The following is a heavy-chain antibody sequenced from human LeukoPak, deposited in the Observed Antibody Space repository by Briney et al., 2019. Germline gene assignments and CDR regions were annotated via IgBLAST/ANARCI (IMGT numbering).Heavy chain of an antibody. Sequence: PSETLSLTCAVYGGSFSGYYWSWIRQPPGKGLEWIGEIIHSGSTNYNPSLKSRVTISVDTSKNQFSLKLSFVTAADTAVYYCVRRSGYDNYYYYYYMDVWGKGTTVTVSS. J-gene: IGHJ6*03. CDR1: GGSFSGYY. V-gene: IGHV4-34*12. CDR2: IIHSGST. CDR3: VRRSGYDNYYYYYYMDV. D-gene: IGHD5-12*01.